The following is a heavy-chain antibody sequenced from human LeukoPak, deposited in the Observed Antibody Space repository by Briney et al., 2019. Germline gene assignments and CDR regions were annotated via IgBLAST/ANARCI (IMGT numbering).Heavy chain of an antibody. CDR2: IKYDGSEI. CDR3: AKDGGGYYYDSSGHFDY. CDR1: GFTIGSYW. D-gene: IGHD3-22*01. Sequence: GGSLRLSCVASGFTIGSYWMTWVRQAPGKGLEWLTNIKYDGSEIHYVDSVKGRFTISRDNAKNSLYLQMKSLRAEDTALYYCAKDGGGYYYDSSGHFDYWGQGTLVTVSS. V-gene: IGHV3-7*01. J-gene: IGHJ4*02.